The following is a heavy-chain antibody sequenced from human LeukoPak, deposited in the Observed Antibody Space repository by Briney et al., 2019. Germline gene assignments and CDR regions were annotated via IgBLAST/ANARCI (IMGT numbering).Heavy chain of an antibody. D-gene: IGHD3-22*01. CDR2: FDPEDGET. CDR3: ATLYDSSGYLGFDY. J-gene: IGHJ4*02. Sequence: ASVKVSCKVSGYTLTELSMHWVRQAPGKGLEWMGGFDPEDGETIYAQKFQGRVTMTEDTSTDTAYMELSSLRSEDTAVYYCATLYDSSGYLGFDYWGRGTLVTVSS. CDR1: GYTLTELS. V-gene: IGHV1-24*01.